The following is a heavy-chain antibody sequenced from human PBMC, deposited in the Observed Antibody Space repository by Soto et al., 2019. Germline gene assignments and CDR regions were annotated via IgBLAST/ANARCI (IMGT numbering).Heavy chain of an antibody. Sequence: QLQLQESGPGLVKPSETLSLTCSVSGGSISSSSYYWGWIRHPPGEGLEWIGTINYSGSTYYNPSLKSRVTISVDTSKNQFSLKLSSVTAADTAVYYSARRTYVYSTSPYYFDYWGQGTLVTVSS. CDR2: INYSGST. J-gene: IGHJ4*02. CDR3: ARRTYVYSTSPYYFDY. V-gene: IGHV4-39*01. D-gene: IGHD6-13*01. CDR1: GGSISSSSYY.